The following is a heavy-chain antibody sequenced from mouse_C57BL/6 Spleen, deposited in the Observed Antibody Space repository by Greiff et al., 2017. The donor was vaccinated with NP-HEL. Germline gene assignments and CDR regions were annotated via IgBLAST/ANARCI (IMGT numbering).Heavy chain of an antibody. CDR3: ASLDYGYAMDY. J-gene: IGHJ4*01. CDR1: GFTFTDYY. D-gene: IGHD2-4*01. CDR2: IRNKANGYTT. V-gene: IGHV7-3*01. Sequence: EVKVEESGGGLVQPGGSLSLSCAASGFTFTDYYMSWVRQPPGKALEWLGFIRNKANGYTTEYSASVKGRFTISRDNSQSILYLQMNALRAEDSATYYCASLDYGYAMDYWGQGTSVTVSS.